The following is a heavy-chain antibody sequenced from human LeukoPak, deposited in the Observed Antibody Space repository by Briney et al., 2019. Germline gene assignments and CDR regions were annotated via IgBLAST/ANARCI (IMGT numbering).Heavy chain of an antibody. V-gene: IGHV3-23*01. CDR3: TKASVAAAGTAWFVP. CDR2: ISHNGDRI. D-gene: IGHD6-13*01. Sequence: GGSLRLSCAASGYTFSNFAMTWVRQAPGKRLEWVSGISHNGDRIYYADSVKGRFTISRDNSKNKLYLQMNSLTPEDTSLYYRTKASVAAAGTAWFVPWGQGTLVTVSS. CDR1: GYTFSNFA. J-gene: IGHJ5*02.